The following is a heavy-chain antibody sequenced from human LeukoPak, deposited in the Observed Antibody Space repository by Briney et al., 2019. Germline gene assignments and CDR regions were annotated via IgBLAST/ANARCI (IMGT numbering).Heavy chain of an antibody. V-gene: IGHV3-74*01. CDR3: AKDGTVTTCDY. Sequence: GGSLRLSCAASGFTFRTYWMHWVRHAPGKGLMWVSRINTEGGSTSYADSVKGRFTISRDNAKNTLYLQMNSLRAEDTAVYYCAKDGTVTTCDYWGQGTLVTVSS. CDR1: GFTFRTYW. CDR2: INTEGGST. J-gene: IGHJ4*02. D-gene: IGHD4-17*01.